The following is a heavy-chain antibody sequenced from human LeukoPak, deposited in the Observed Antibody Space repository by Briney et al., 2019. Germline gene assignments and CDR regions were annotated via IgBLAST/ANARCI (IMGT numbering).Heavy chain of an antibody. CDR1: GFNFSSYG. CDR2: ISYDGSNK. V-gene: IGHV3-30*19. Sequence: GRSLRLSCAASGFNFSSYGMHWLRQAPGKGLEWVAVISYDGSNKYYADSVKGRFTISRDNSKNTLYLQMNSLRAEDTAVYYCASHVVAALDYWGQGTLVTVSS. CDR3: ASHVVAALDY. J-gene: IGHJ4*02. D-gene: IGHD2-15*01.